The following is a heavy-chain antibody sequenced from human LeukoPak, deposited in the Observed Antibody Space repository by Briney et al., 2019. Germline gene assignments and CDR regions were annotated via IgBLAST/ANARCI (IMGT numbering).Heavy chain of an antibody. Sequence: GGSLRLPCAASGFTFSTYYMNWVRQAPGKGLEWVSSISSSSSYIYYADSLKGRFTISRDNAKNSLYLQMNSLRAEDTAVYYCAELGITMIGGVWGKGTTVTISS. CDR1: GFTFSTYY. D-gene: IGHD3-10*02. CDR2: ISSSSSYI. CDR3: AELGITMIGGV. V-gene: IGHV3-21*01. J-gene: IGHJ6*04.